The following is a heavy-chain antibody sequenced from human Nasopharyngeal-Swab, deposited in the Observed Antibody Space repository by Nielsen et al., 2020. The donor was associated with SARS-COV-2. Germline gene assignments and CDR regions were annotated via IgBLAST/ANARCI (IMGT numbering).Heavy chain of an antibody. V-gene: IGHV4-4*08. CDR2: IYTSGST. CDR3: ARGVGFCTNGVCYNKDYYYYYYMDV. J-gene: IGHJ6*03. D-gene: IGHD2-8*01. Sequence: SETLSLTCTVSGGSISSYYWSWIRQPPGKGLEWIGYIYTSGSTNYNPSLKSRVTISVDTSKNQFSLKLSSVTAADTAVYYCARGVGFCTNGVCYNKDYYYYYYMDVWGKGTTVTVSS. CDR1: GGSISSYY.